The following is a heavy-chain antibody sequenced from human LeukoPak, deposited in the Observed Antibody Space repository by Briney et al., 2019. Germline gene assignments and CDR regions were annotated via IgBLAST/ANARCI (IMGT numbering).Heavy chain of an antibody. J-gene: IGHJ4*02. V-gene: IGHV1-8*01. CDR1: GYTFTSYD. Sequence: ASVKVSCKASGYTFTSYDINWVRQATGQGLEWMGWMNPNSGNTGYAQKFQGRVTMTRNTSISTAYMELRSLRSDDTAVYYCARTYVPGYSSSWSYFDYWGQGTLVTVSS. CDR2: MNPNSGNT. CDR3: ARTYVPGYSSSWSYFDY. D-gene: IGHD6-13*01.